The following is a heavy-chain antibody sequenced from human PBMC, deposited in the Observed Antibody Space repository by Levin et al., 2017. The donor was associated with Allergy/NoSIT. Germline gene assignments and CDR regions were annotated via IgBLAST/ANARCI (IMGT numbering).Heavy chain of an antibody. CDR3: ARDLWSGYLNWFDP. CDR1: GGSISSYY. CDR2: IYYSGST. J-gene: IGHJ5*02. V-gene: IGHV4-59*01. D-gene: IGHD3-3*01. Sequence: SQTLSLTCTVSGGSISSYYWSWIRQPPGKGLEWIGYIYYSGSTNYNPSLKSRVTISVDTSKNQFSLKLSSVTAADTAVYYCARDLWSGYLNWFDPWGQGTLVTVSS.